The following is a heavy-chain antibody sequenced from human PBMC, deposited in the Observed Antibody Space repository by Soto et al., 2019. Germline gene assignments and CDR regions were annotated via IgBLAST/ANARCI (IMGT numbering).Heavy chain of an antibody. J-gene: IGHJ4*02. V-gene: IGHV3-33*01. Sequence: GGSRRLSCAASGFTFGNYGMHWVRLAPGKRPEWVAVIWSDGSNKYYTDSVKGRFTIPRDNSKNTLYLQMNRLRVEDTAVSYCVRDGVAARPAFDFWGQGTLVTVSS. CDR2: IWSDGSNK. D-gene: IGHD6-6*01. CDR1: GFTFGNYG. CDR3: VRDGVAARPAFDF.